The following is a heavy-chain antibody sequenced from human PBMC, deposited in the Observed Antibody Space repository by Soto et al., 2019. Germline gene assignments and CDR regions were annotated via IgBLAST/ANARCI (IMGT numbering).Heavy chain of an antibody. D-gene: IGHD3-3*01. CDR1: GFTFGTYG. V-gene: IGHV3-23*01. J-gene: IGHJ4*02. CDR3: AKDKERGGYDSDFDS. CDR2: ITGGNT. Sequence: EVHLLESGGGLIQPGGSLRLSCGASGFTFGTYGMGWVRQAPGKGREWVSTITGGNTYYAASVKGRFTISRDNSKNTLYLQMSSLRAEDTALYYCAKDKERGGYDSDFDSWGQGTLVTVSS.